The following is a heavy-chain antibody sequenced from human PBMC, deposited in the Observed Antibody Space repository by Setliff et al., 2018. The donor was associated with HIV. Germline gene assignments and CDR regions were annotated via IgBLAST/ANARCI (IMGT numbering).Heavy chain of an antibody. CDR1: GGSISSHY. CDR3: ATYSSSWPDY. V-gene: IGHV4-59*08. Sequence: PSETLSLTCTVSGGSISSHYWSWIRQPPGKGLEWIGYIDYSGSTDYNPSLMSRITISVDTSKNQFSLKLSSVTAADTSVYYCATYSSSWPDYWGQGTLVTVSS. CDR2: IDYSGST. J-gene: IGHJ4*02. D-gene: IGHD6-13*01.